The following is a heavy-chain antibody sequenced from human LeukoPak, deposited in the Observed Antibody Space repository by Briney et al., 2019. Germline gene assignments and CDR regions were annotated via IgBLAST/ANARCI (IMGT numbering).Heavy chain of an antibody. J-gene: IGHJ4*02. CDR1: GLTFSSSW. V-gene: IGHV3-7*01. CDR2: INPDGNKK. CDR3: ARDLAYSRLDY. Sequence: GGSLRLSCAVSGLTFSSSWMDWVRQAPGKGLEWVASINPDGNKKYSADSMKGRFTISRDNAENSLYLRMNSLRVEDTAFYYCARDLAYSRLDYWGQGMLVTVSS. D-gene: IGHD5-18*01.